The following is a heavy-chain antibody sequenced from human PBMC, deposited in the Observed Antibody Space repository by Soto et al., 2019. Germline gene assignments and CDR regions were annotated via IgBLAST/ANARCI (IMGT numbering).Heavy chain of an antibody. V-gene: IGHV2-26*01. D-gene: IGHD6-13*01. CDR2: IFSNDEK. Sequence: QVTFKESGPVIVKPTETLTLTCTVSGFSLSNARMGVSLIRQPPGKALQWLAHIFSNDEKSYSTSLKSRLTISKDTSKSKVVLTGTNMDPVDTGTDYCECIGQQLVQYYIYYWGQGSLVTVSS. CDR3: ECIGQQLVQYYIYY. CDR1: GFSLSNARMG. J-gene: IGHJ4*02.